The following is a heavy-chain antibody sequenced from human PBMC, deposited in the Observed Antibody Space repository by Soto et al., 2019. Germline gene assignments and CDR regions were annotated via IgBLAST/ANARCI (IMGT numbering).Heavy chain of an antibody. CDR2: INAGNGNT. CDR1: GFTFTDHA. CDR3: ARGRWVRRLASCYRDY. Sequence: ASVKVSCKASGFTFTDHAMNWVRQAPGQRPEWVGWINAGNGNTKYSQNFQDRVTITRDTSATTTYMELSSLRFDDTAVFYCARGRWVRRLASCYRDYWGQGTLVIVSS. V-gene: IGHV1-3*01. D-gene: IGHD3-10*01. J-gene: IGHJ4*02.